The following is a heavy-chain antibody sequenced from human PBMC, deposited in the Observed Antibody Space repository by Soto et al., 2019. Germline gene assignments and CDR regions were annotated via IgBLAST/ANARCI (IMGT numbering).Heavy chain of an antibody. V-gene: IGHV3-9*01. J-gene: IGHJ4*02. CDR2: ISWNSGSI. CDR1: GFTFDDYA. Sequence: VQLVESGGGLVQPGRSLRLSCAASGFTFDDYAMHWVRQAPGKGLEWVSGISWNSGSIGYADSVKGRFTISRDNAKNSLYLQMNSLRAEDTALYYCAKDIRGGYHSSSFDYWGQGTLVTVSS. D-gene: IGHD6-13*01. CDR3: AKDIRGGYHSSSFDY.